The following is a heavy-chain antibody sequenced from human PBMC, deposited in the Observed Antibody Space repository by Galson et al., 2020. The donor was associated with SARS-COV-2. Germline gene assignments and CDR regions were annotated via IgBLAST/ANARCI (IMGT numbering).Heavy chain of an antibody. D-gene: IGHD3-22*01. CDR3: AKEYYYDSSGPLDAFDI. Sequence: NSGGSLRLSCAASGFTFSSYSMNWVRQAPGKGLEWVSSISSSSSYIYYADSVKGRFTISRDNAKNSLYLQMNSLRAEDTAMYYCAKEYYYDSSGPLDAFDIWGQGTMVTVSS. CDR1: GFTFSSYS. V-gene: IGHV3-21*01. J-gene: IGHJ3*02. CDR2: ISSSSSYI.